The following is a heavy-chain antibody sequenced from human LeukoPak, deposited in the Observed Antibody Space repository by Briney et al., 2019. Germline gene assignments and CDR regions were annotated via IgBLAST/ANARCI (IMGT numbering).Heavy chain of an antibody. CDR3: ARELEIAVAGTLGY. J-gene: IGHJ4*02. V-gene: IGHV3-33*01. CDR2: IWYDGSNK. D-gene: IGHD6-19*01. CDR1: GFTFSSYA. Sequence: GGSLRLSCAGSGFTFSSYAMHWVRQAPGKGLEWVAVIWYDGSNKYYADSVKGRFTISRDHAKNTLDLQMKSLRAEDTTVYYCARELEIAVAGTLGYWGQGTLVTVSS.